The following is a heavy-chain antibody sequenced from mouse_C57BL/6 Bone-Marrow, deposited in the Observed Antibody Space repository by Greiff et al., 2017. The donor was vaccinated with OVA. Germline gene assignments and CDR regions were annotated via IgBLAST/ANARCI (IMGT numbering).Heavy chain of an antibody. V-gene: IGHV7-1*01. Sequence: EVMLVESGGGLVQSGRSLRLSCATSGFTFSDFYMEWVRQAPGKGLEWIAASRNKANDYTTEYSASVKGRFIVSRDTSQSILYRQMNALRAEDTAIYCCARDEEDYDWFAYWGQGTLVTVSA. CDR2: SRNKANDYTT. J-gene: IGHJ3*01. D-gene: IGHD2-4*01. CDR1: GFTFSDFY. CDR3: ARDEEDYDWFAY.